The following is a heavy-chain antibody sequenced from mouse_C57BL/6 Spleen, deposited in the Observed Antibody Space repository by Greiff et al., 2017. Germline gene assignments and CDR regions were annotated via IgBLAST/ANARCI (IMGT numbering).Heavy chain of an antibody. D-gene: IGHD2-4*01. CDR3: ARDYYDHYFDY. CDR2: INPSSGST. V-gene: IGHV1-7*01. Sequence: VQLQQSGAELVKPGASVTLSCKASGYTFTSYWMHWVKQTPGQGLEWIGYINPSSGSTKYNQKFKDKATLTADKSASTAYMQLSSLTYEDAAVYYCARDYYDHYFDYWGQGTTRTVSS. CDR1: GYTFTSYW. J-gene: IGHJ2*01.